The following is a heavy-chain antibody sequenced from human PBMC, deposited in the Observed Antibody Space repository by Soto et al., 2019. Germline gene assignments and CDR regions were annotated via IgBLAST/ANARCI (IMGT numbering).Heavy chain of an antibody. Sequence: EVQLVESGGGLVQPGGSLRLSCTSSGVTFSRSWMHWVRQVPGKGLVWVSRIYVDGSGTTYADSVQGRFTISRDNAQNTLYLHMNSLRAEDTAVYYCVQNHGDYVYWGQGTLVSVSS. J-gene: IGHJ4*02. D-gene: IGHD4-17*01. CDR3: VQNHGDYVY. CDR1: GVTFSRSW. CDR2: IYVDGSGT. V-gene: IGHV3-74*01.